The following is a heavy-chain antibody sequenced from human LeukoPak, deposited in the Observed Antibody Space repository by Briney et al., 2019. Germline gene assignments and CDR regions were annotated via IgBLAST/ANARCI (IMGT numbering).Heavy chain of an antibody. D-gene: IGHD3-22*01. CDR2: IYTSGST. CDR3: ARDMHYYDSSGYFFDY. V-gene: IGHV4-4*07. J-gene: IGHJ4*02. CDR1: GGSISSYY. Sequence: SETLSLTCTVSGGSISSYYWSWIRQPAGKGLEWIGRIYTSGSTNYNPSLKSRVTISVDKSKNQFSLKLSSVTAADTAVYYCARDMHYYDSSGYFFDYWGQGTLVTASS.